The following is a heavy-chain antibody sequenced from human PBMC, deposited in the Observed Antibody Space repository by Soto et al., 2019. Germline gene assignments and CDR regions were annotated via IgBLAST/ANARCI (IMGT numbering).Heavy chain of an antibody. CDR2: IWFDGSNK. J-gene: IGHJ4*02. V-gene: IGHV3-33*01. Sequence: QVQLVESGGGVVQPGRSLRLSCAASGFTFSSYGMHWVGQAPGKGLEWVAVIWFDGSNKYYADSVKGRFTISRDNSKNTVSLQMNSLRDEDSAAYYCATTGPYWGQGTLATVSS. CDR1: GFTFSSYG. CDR3: ATTGPY.